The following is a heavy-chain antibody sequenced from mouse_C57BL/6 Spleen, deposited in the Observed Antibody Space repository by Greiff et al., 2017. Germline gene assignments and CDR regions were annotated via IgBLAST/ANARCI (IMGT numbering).Heavy chain of an antibody. CDR3: ARNGNWFAY. CDR2: ISNGGGST. D-gene: IGHD2-1*01. CDR1: GFTFSDYY. V-gene: IGHV5-12*01. Sequence: EVQGVESGGGLVQPGGSLKLSCAASGFTFSDYYMYWVRQTPEKRLEWVAYISNGGGSTYYPDTVKGRFTISRDNAKNTLYLQMSRLKSEDTAMYYCARNGNWFAYWGQGTLVTVSA. J-gene: IGHJ3*01.